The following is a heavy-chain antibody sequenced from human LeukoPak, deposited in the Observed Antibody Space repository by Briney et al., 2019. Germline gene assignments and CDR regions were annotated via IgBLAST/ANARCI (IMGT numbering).Heavy chain of an antibody. Sequence: GGSLRLSCAASEFTFSSYAMSWVRQAPGKGLEWVSAISGSGGSTYYADSVKGRFTISRDNSKNTLYLQMNSLGAEDTAVYYCAKGDIVVVPAAITFTYWGQGTLVTVPS. V-gene: IGHV3-23*01. CDR1: EFTFSSYA. D-gene: IGHD2-2*01. CDR2: ISGSGGST. CDR3: AKGDIVVVPAAITFTY. J-gene: IGHJ4*02.